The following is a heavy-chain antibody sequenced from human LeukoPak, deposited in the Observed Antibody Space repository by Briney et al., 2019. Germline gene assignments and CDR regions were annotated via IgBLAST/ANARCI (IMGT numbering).Heavy chain of an antibody. D-gene: IGHD6-13*01. CDR2: IYYSGST. Sequence: PSETLSLTCTVSGGSISSGDYYWSWIRQPPGKGLEWIGYIYYSGSTYYNPSLKSRVTISVDTSKNQFSLKLSSVTAADTAVYYCARNEGSSWYGGTYYFDYWGQGTLVTVSS. CDR1: GGSISSGDYY. J-gene: IGHJ4*02. CDR3: ARNEGSSWYGGTYYFDY. V-gene: IGHV4-30-4*01.